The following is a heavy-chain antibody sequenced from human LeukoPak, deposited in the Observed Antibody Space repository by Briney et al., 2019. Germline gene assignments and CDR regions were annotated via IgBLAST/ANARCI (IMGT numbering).Heavy chain of an antibody. V-gene: IGHV3-33*01. CDR3: ARDRGDTAMVLSPDY. Sequence: GGSLRLSCAASGFTFSSYGMHWVRQAPGKGLEWVAVIWYDGSDKYYADSVKGRFTISRDNSKNTLYVQMNSLRAEDTAVYYCARDRGDTAMVLSPDYWGQGTLVTVSS. CDR2: IWYDGSDK. D-gene: IGHD5-18*01. J-gene: IGHJ4*02. CDR1: GFTFSSYG.